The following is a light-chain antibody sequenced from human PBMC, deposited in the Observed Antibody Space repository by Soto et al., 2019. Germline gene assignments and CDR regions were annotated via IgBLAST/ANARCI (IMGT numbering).Light chain of an antibody. CDR2: GAS. CDR3: QRYGSSPPFT. Sequence: EIVLTQSPGTLSLSPGERATLSCRASQRVSSSYLAWYQQKPGQAPRLLIYGASSRATGIPDRFSGSGSGTDFTLTISRLEPEDFAVYFCQRYGSSPPFTFGQGTELDIK. J-gene: IGKJ2*01. V-gene: IGKV3-20*01. CDR1: QRVSSSY.